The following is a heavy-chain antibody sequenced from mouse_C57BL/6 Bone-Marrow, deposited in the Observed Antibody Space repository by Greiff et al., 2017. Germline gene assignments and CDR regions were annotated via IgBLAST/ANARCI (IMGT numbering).Heavy chain of an antibody. CDR2: INPYNGGT. CDR1: GYTFTDYY. Sequence: EVQGVESGPVLVKPGASVKMSCKASGYTFTDYYMNWVKQSHGKSLEWIGVINPYNGGTSYNQKFKGKATLTVDKSSSTAYMELNSLTSEDSAVYYCARGVVADDWGQGTTLTVSS. V-gene: IGHV1-19*01. D-gene: IGHD1-1*01. CDR3: ARGVVADD. J-gene: IGHJ2*01.